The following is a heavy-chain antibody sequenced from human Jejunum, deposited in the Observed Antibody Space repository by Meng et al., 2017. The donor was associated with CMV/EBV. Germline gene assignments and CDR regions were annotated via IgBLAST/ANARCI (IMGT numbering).Heavy chain of an antibody. CDR2: IKQDESEK. J-gene: IGHJ4*02. D-gene: IGHD3-3*01. V-gene: IGHV3-7*01. CDR1: GVTFSRDW. Sequence: LRESVVGFVRPGGSLKSPCSASGVTFSRDWMSWVRQAPGKGLEWVAKIKQDESEKYYVDSVKGRFAISRDNAKNSLYLQMNSLRAEDTAVYYCARERSEAFDYWGQGTLVTVSS. CDR3: ARERSEAFDY.